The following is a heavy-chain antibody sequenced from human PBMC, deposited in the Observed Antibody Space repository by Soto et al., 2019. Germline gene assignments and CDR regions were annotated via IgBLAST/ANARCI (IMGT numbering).Heavy chain of an antibody. J-gene: IGHJ4*02. Sequence: LRLSCAASGFTFSSYGMHWVRQAPGKGLEWVAVIWYDGSNKYYGDSVKGRITISRDNSKNTLFLQMNSLRAEDTAVYYCARGLRGFDSSSPALDYWGQGTLVTVSS. D-gene: IGHD6-13*01. CDR3: ARGLRGFDSSSPALDY. V-gene: IGHV3-33*01. CDR2: IWYDGSNK. CDR1: GFTFSSYG.